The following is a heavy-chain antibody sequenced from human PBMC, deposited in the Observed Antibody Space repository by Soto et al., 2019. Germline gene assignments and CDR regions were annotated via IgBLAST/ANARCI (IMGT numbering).Heavy chain of an antibody. D-gene: IGHD5-12*01. V-gene: IGHV1-69*12. CDR3: ARGNHRWLQLWYFDL. J-gene: IGHJ2*01. CDR2: IIPIFGKA. Sequence: QVQLVQSGAEVKKPGSSVTVSCKASGGTFSSYTISWVRQAPGQGLEWMGGIIPIFGKANYAQKFQGRVTITAYESTSTAYMELSSLRSEDTAVYYCARGNHRWLQLWYFDLWGRGTLVNVSS. CDR1: GGTFSSYT.